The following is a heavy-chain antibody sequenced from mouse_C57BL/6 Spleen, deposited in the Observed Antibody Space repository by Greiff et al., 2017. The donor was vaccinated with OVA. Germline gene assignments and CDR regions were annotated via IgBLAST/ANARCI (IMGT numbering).Heavy chain of an antibody. V-gene: IGHV5-4*01. J-gene: IGHJ4*01. CDR2: ISDGGSYS. CDR1: GFTFSSYA. Sequence: EVQRVESGGGLVKPGGSLKLSCAASGFTFSSYAMSWVRQTPEKRLEWVATISDGGSYSYFPDNVKGRFPISRDNAQNNLYLQMSHLKSEDTAMYYCARDNYGSSDAMDYWGQGTSVTVSS. CDR3: ARDNYGSSDAMDY. D-gene: IGHD1-1*01.